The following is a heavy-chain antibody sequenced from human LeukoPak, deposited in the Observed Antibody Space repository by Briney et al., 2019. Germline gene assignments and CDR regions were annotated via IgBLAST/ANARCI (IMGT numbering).Heavy chain of an antibody. Sequence: GGSLRLSCAASGFTFSSYWMHWVRQAPGKGLVWVSRINSDGSSTSYADSVKGRFTISRDNAKNSLYLQMNSLRAEDTAVYYCARDPGGGYSYGWAIDYYYYMDVWGKGTTVTVSS. CDR3: ARDPGGGYSYGWAIDYYYYMDV. D-gene: IGHD5-18*01. J-gene: IGHJ6*03. CDR2: INSDGSST. CDR1: GFTFSSYW. V-gene: IGHV3-74*01.